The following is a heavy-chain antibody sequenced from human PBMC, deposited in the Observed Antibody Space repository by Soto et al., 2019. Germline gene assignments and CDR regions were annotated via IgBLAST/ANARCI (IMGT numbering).Heavy chain of an antibody. CDR2: ISGYNGNT. CDR1: DNTFTHYG. J-gene: IGHJ6*02. D-gene: IGHD2-8*02. CDR3: AATGGNYFGLDV. Sequence: ASVKVSCKSSDNTFTHYGINWVRQAPGQGLEWMGWISGYNGNTKYAQKFQDRVTMTADTSTRTAFMEVRSLTSDDTGVYFCAATGGNYFGLDVWGQGTTVTVSS. V-gene: IGHV1-18*01.